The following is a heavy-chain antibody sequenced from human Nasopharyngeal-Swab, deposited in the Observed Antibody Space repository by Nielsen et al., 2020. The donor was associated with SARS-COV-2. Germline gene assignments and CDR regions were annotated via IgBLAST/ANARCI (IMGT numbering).Heavy chain of an antibody. Sequence: WIRQPPGKGLEWIGEINHSGSTNYNPSLKSRVTISVDTSKNQFSLKLRSVTAADTAVYYCARGSDYDFWSGYYYGMDVWGQGTTVTVSS. V-gene: IGHV4-34*01. CDR3: ARGSDYDFWSGYYYGMDV. D-gene: IGHD3-3*01. J-gene: IGHJ6*02. CDR2: INHSGST.